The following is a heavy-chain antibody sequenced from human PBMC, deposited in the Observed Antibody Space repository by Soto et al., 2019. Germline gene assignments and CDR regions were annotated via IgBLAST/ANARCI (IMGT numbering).Heavy chain of an antibody. Sequence: GASVKVSCKASGYTFTDYYLHWVRQAPGQGLEWMGWINPSSGVTNYEEKFQEWVTMTRDTSISTAYMEVNRLRSDDTAVYFCVRGRHIIISGVLLLPFDYWGQGTLVTVSS. CDR2: INPSSGVT. D-gene: IGHD3-3*02. CDR3: VRGRHIIISGVLLLPFDY. J-gene: IGHJ4*02. CDR1: GYTFTDYY. V-gene: IGHV1-2*04.